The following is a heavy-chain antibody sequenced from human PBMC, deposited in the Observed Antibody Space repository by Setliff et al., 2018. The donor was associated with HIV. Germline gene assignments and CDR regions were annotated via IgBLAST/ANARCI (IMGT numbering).Heavy chain of an antibody. CDR1: NNSIRSSY. V-gene: IGHV4-4*07. Sequence: SETLSLTCTVSNNSIRSSYWSWIRQPVGRGLEWIRRIHTLGGTKYNSSLESRVTMSLDTSRNQFSLKLNSVTAADSAVYFCTRDRYANGWLYFDYWGPGILVTVSS. D-gene: IGHD2-2*01. CDR3: TRDRYANGWLYFDY. CDR2: IHTLGGT. J-gene: IGHJ4*02.